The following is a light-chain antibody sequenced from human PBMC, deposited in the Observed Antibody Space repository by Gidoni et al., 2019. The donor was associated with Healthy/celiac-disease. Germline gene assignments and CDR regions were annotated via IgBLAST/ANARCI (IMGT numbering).Light chain of an antibody. CDR2: EVS. CDR1: SSDVGCYNY. J-gene: IGLJ2*01. V-gene: IGLV2-8*01. CDR3: SSYAGINNWV. Sequence: QSALTHPPSASASPGQSVTISCPGTSSDVGCYNYVSWYQQHPGKAPNLMIYEVSKRPAAVPDRFGGSKGGNTAFPTVAVLQADDEADYYCSSYAGINNWVFGGGTKLTVL.